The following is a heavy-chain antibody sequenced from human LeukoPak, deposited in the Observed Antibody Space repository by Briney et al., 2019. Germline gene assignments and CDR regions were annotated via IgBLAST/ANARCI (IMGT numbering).Heavy chain of an antibody. CDR1: GFTFSSYA. J-gene: IGHJ4*02. Sequence: GGSLRLSCAASGFTFSSYAMHWVRQAPGKGLEWVSSISSSSSYIYYADSVKGRFTISRDNAKNSLYLQMNSLRAEDTAVYYCASPRSPEYYYDSSLAPNFDYWGQGTLVTVSS. CDR3: ASPRSPEYYYDSSLAPNFDY. D-gene: IGHD3-22*01. CDR2: ISSSSSYI. V-gene: IGHV3-21*01.